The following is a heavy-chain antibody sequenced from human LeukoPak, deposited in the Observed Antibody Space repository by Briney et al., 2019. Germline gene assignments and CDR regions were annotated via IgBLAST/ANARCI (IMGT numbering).Heavy chain of an antibody. CDR1: GGSIRSYY. V-gene: IGHV4-59*08. CDR2: IYYSGST. D-gene: IGHD3-3*01. J-gene: IGHJ3*02. Sequence: PSETLSLTCTVSGGSIRSYYWSWIRQPPGKGLEWIGYIYYSGSTNYNPSLKSRVTISVDTSKNQFSLKLSSATAADTAVYYCARPNYDFSGYRFDIWGQGTMVTVSS. CDR3: ARPNYDFSGYRFDI.